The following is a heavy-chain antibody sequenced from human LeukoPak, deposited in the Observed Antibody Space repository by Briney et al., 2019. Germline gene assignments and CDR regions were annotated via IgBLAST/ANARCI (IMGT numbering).Heavy chain of an antibody. Sequence: GGSLRLSCVASGFAVGSNYMSWVRQAPGKGLEWVSLIYSGGAIRYADSVKGRFTISRDSSKNTLFLQMNDLTVGDTARYYCARRPGNWGQGILVTVSS. J-gene: IGHJ4*02. CDR2: IYSGGAI. CDR3: ARRPGN. V-gene: IGHV3-53*01. CDR1: GFAVGSNY. D-gene: IGHD1-14*01.